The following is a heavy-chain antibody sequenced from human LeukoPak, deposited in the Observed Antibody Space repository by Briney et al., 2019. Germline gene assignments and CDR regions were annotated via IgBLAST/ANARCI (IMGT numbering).Heavy chain of an antibody. CDR1: GGSISSGGYY. D-gene: IGHD3-3*02. CDR3: ARGTLAFTGGDGAFDI. V-gene: IGHV4-30-2*01. J-gene: IGHJ3*02. CDR2: IYHSGST. Sequence: SSETLSLTCTVSGGSISSGGYYWSWIRQPPGKGLEWIGCIYHSGSTYYNPSLKSRVTISVDRSKNQFSLKLSSVTAADTAVYYCARGTLAFTGGDGAFDIWGQGTMVTVSS.